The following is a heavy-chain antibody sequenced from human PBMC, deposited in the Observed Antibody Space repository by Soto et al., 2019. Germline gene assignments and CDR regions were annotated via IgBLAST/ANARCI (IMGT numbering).Heavy chain of an antibody. J-gene: IGHJ4*02. CDR3: ARAGNYDSSGRDY. CDR1: GYTFNNYG. Sequence: QLVQSGAEVKKPGASVKVSCKASGYTFNNYGFSWVRQAPGQGLEWMGWISAYSGNTNYGQKVQGRVTMTTDTSTSTVYMELRSLRSDDTAVYYCARAGNYDSSGRDYWGQGTLVTVSS. CDR2: ISAYSGNT. D-gene: IGHD3-22*01. V-gene: IGHV1-18*04.